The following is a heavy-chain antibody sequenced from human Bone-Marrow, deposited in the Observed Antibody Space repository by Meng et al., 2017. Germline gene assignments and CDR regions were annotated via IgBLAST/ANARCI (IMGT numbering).Heavy chain of an antibody. CDR2: IYYSGST. Sequence: SETLSLTCTVSGGSISSGGYYWSWIRQHPGKGLEWIGYIYYSGSTYYNPSLKSRVTISVDTSKNQFSLKLSSVTAADTAVYYCAREYYDSSGYYSRWGQGTLVTVSS. D-gene: IGHD3-22*01. CDR1: GGSISSGGYY. CDR3: AREYYDSSGYYSR. J-gene: IGHJ4*02. V-gene: IGHV4-31*03.